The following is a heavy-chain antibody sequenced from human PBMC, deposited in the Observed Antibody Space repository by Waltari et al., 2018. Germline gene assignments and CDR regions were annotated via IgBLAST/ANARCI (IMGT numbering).Heavy chain of an antibody. D-gene: IGHD2-15*01. Sequence: EVQLVESGGGLVQPGGSLRLSCAASGFTFSSYEMNWVRQAPGKGLEWVSYISSSGSTINYADSVKGRFTISRDNAKNSLYLQMNSLRAEDTAVYYCARVTSGGSCCVNWFDPWGQGTLVTVSS. CDR2: ISSSGSTI. V-gene: IGHV3-48*03. CDR1: GFTFSSYE. CDR3: ARVTSGGSCCVNWFDP. J-gene: IGHJ5*02.